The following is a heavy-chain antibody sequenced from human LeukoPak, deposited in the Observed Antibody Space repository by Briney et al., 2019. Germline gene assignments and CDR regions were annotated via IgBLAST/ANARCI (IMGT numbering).Heavy chain of an antibody. D-gene: IGHD3-10*01. CDR1: GFTFSSYG. J-gene: IGHJ4*02. Sequence: GGSLRLSCAASGFTFSSYGMHWVRQAPGKGLEWVAVISYDGSNKYYADSVKGRFTISRDNSKNTLYLQMNSLRAEDTAVYYCAKWSGGYYPDWGQGTLVTVSS. V-gene: IGHV3-30*18. CDR3: AKWSGGYYPD. CDR2: ISYDGSNK.